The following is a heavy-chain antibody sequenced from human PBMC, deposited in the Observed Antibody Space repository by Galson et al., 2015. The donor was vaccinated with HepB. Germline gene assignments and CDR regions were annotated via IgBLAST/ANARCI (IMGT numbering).Heavy chain of an antibody. D-gene: IGHD4-17*01. CDR2: IGSSSSYI. CDR1: GFTFSSYS. CDR3: ASHYGDKHYFDY. J-gene: IGHJ4*02. Sequence: SLRLSCAASGFTFSSYSMNWVRQAPGKGLEWVSSIGSSSSYIYYADSVKGRFTISRDNAKNSLYLQMNSLRAEDTAVYYCASHYGDKHYFDYWGQGTLVTVSS. V-gene: IGHV3-21*01.